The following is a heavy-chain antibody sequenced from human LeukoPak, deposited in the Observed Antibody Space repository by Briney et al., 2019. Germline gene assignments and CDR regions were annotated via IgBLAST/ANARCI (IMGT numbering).Heavy chain of an antibody. J-gene: IGHJ2*01. CDR2: LSSSGNT. V-gene: IGHV4-39*07. CDR1: GGSITSRIYF. Sequence: PSETLSLTCTVSGGSITSRIYFWGWIRQPPGKGLEWIGSLSSSGNTYYNPSFKSRATILVDTSRNQFSLKLSSVTAADTAVYYCARGPPSDRSIVGAKVRRWYFDLWGRGTLVTVSS. D-gene: IGHD1-26*01. CDR3: ARGPPSDRSIVGAKVRRWYFDL.